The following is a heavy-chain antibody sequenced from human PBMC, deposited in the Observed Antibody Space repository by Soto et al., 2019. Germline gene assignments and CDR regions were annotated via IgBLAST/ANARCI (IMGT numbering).Heavy chain of an antibody. CDR2: IIPIFGTA. Sequence: SVKVSCKAPGGTFSSYAISWVRQAPGQGLEWMGGIIPIFGTANYAQKFQGRVTITADESTSTAYMELSSLRSEDTAVYYCASTSGSARPPYGMDVWGQGTTVTVSS. CDR3: ASTSGSARPPYGMDV. D-gene: IGHD1-26*01. V-gene: IGHV1-69*13. CDR1: GGTFSSYA. J-gene: IGHJ6*02.